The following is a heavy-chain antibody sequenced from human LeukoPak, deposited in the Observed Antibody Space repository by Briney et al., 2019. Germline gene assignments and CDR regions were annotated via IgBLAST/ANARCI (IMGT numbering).Heavy chain of an antibody. CDR1: GFTFSSYL. CDR3: ARDRVDARRWSYAFDI. J-gene: IGHJ3*02. D-gene: IGHD2-15*01. V-gene: IGHV3-74*01. CDR2: INSDGSTT. Sequence: GGSLRPSCAGSGFTFSSYLVHWVLQAPGKGLVWVSHINSDGSTTSYADSVKGRFTISRDNTKNTLYLQMNSLRAEDTAVYYCARDRVDARRWSYAFDIWGDGTMVTVSS.